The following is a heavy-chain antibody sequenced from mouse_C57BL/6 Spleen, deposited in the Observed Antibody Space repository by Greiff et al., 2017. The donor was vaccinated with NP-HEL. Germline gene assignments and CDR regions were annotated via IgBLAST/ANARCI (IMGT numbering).Heavy chain of an antibody. J-gene: IGHJ3*01. V-gene: IGHV1-22*01. CDR2: INPNNGGT. D-gene: IGHD1-1*02. CDR1: GYTFTDYN. Sequence: VQLQQSGPELVKPGASVKMSCKASGYTFTDYNMHWVKQSHGKSLEWIGYINPNNGGTSYNQKFKGKATLTVNKSSSTAYMELRSLTSEDSAVYYCARAGGKGSWFAYWGQGTLVTVSA. CDR3: ARAGGKGSWFAY.